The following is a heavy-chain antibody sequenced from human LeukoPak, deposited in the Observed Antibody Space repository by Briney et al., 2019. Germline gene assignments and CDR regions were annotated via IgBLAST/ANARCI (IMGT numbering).Heavy chain of an antibody. CDR3: ARPYYDSSRYPNWFDP. Sequence: SETLSLTCTVSGDSISSYYWSWIRQPPGKGLEWIGYIYYSGSTNYNPSLKSRATISVDTSKNQFSLKLSSVTAADTAVYYCARPYYDSSRYPNWFDPWGQGTLVTVSS. CDR2: IYYSGST. J-gene: IGHJ5*02. V-gene: IGHV4-59*08. D-gene: IGHD3-22*01. CDR1: GDSISSYY.